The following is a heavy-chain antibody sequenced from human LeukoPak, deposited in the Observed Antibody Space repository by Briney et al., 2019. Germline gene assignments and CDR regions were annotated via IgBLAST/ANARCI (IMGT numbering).Heavy chain of an antibody. CDR3: ARDLVTVTKGFDI. CDR2: ISHIGRT. CDR1: GDSFSSHY. J-gene: IGHJ3*02. D-gene: IGHD4-17*01. Sequence: SETPSLTCAVSGDSFSSHYWTWIRQSPGTGLEWIGYISHIGRTNYNPSLKSRVTISIDTSKNQFSLKLRSVTAADTAVYYCARDLVTVTKGFDIWGQGTMVSVSS. V-gene: IGHV4-59*11.